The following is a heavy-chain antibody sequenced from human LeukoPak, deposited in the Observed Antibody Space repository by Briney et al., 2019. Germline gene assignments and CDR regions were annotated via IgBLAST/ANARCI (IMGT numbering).Heavy chain of an antibody. Sequence: GGSLRLSCVASGFVFSRDNMNWVRRAPGKGLEWVAHISEAIYYADSVQGRFTISRDNAKNSLYLQMSNLRPEDTAMYYCVREVGRPKTFYFDPWGRGTPVTVSS. V-gene: IGHV3-48*04. CDR2: ISEAI. CDR1: GFVFSRDN. J-gene: IGHJ4*02. D-gene: IGHD3-16*01. CDR3: VREVGRPKTFYFDP.